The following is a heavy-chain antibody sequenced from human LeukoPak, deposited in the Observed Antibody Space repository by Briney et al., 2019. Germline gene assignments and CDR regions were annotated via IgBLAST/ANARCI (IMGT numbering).Heavy chain of an antibody. CDR2: MNPNSGNT. V-gene: IGHV1-8*01. CDR1: GYTFTIYD. J-gene: IGHJ4*02. Sequence: ASVKVSCKASGYTFTIYDIIWVRQAPGQGLEWMGWMNPNSGNTGYAQKFQGRVTMTRDTSISTSYMELSSLRSEDTAVYYCARHVGRAKIDYWGQGTLVTVSS. D-gene: IGHD1-26*01. CDR3: ARHVGRAKIDY.